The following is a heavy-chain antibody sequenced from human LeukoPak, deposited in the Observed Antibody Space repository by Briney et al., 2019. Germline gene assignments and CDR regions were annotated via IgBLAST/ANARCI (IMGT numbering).Heavy chain of an antibody. CDR2: ICRDGSS. J-gene: IGHJ4*02. D-gene: IGHD3-9*01. CDR1: GLSVSSNY. Sequence: GGSLRLSCVASGLSVSSNYMSWVRQAPGKGLEWVSVICRDGSSYYAESVKGRFTISRDNSKNTLYIQMNSLRAEDTAVYYCARSFYDILIGYYQYFDYWGQGTLVTVSS. V-gene: IGHV3-66*01. CDR3: ARSFYDILIGYYQYFDY.